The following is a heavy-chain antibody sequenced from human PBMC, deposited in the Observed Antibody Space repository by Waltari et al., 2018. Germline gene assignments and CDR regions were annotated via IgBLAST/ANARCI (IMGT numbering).Heavy chain of an antibody. CDR3: ARRGTTSDY. CDR1: GGSIRSGSYF. J-gene: IGHJ4*02. Sequence: QVQLQESGPGLVKPSQTLSLTCTVSGGSIRSGSYFWSWIRQPAGKGLEWIGYIYTSGSTNYNPSLKSRVTISVDTSKNQFSLKLSSVTAADTAVYYCARRGTTSDYWGQGTLVTVSS. V-gene: IGHV4-61*09. CDR2: IYTSGST. D-gene: IGHD3-16*01.